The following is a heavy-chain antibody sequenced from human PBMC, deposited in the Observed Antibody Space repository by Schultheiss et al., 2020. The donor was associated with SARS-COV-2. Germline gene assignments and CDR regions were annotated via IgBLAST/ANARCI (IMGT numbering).Heavy chain of an antibody. CDR3: ARGDYTYGRFDY. CDR2: IYYSGST. J-gene: IGHJ4*02. D-gene: IGHD5-18*01. CDR1: GGSISSSSYY. V-gene: IGHV4-39*07. Sequence: SQTLSLTCTVSGGSISSSSYYWGWIRQPPGKGLEWIGSIYYSGSTNFNPSLKSRVTISVDTSKNQFSLKLTSVTAADTAIYYCARGDYTYGRFDYWGQGTLVTVSS.